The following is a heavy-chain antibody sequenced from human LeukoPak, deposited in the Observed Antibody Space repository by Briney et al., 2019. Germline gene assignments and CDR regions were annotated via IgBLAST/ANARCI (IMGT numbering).Heavy chain of an antibody. Sequence: ASVKVSCKASGGTFSSYAISWVRQAPGQGLEWMGWISAYNGNTNYAQKLQGRVTMTTDTSTSTAYMELRSLRSDDTAVYYCAREAPYSSGWYGVGDFDYWGQGTLVTVSS. CDR1: GGTFSSYA. V-gene: IGHV1-18*01. D-gene: IGHD6-19*01. CDR2: ISAYNGNT. J-gene: IGHJ4*02. CDR3: AREAPYSSGWYGVGDFDY.